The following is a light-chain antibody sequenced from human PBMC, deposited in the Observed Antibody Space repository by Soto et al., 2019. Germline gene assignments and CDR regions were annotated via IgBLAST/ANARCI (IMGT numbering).Light chain of an antibody. CDR1: QSVSSSY. Sequence: IVLTQSQGTLSLSPGERATLSCRTSQSVSSSYLAWYQQKPGQAPRLLIYGASSRATGIPDRFSGSGSGTDFTLTISRLEPEDFAVYYCQQYGRSLWTFGQGSKVEFK. V-gene: IGKV3-20*01. CDR2: GAS. J-gene: IGKJ1*01. CDR3: QQYGRSLWT.